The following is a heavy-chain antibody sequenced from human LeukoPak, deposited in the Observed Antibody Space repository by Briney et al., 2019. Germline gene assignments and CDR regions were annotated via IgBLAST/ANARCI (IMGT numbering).Heavy chain of an antibody. D-gene: IGHD3-22*01. V-gene: IGHV3-23*01. Sequence: GGSLRLSCAASGFTFSSYAMSWVRQSPGKGLEWVSTISGSGTNTYYADSVKGRFTISRDVSKNTLYLQMNSLRAEDTAVYYCASGYYDSSGYSVIDYWGQGTLVTVSS. CDR1: GFTFSSYA. J-gene: IGHJ4*02. CDR3: ASGYYDSSGYSVIDY. CDR2: ISGSGTNT.